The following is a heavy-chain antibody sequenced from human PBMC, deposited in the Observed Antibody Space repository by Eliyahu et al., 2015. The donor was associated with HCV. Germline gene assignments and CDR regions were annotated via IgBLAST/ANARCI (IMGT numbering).Heavy chain of an antibody. CDR3: ARGALPRRGSGSYYFGY. CDR2: INHSGTT. CDR1: GGSFSGYY. Sequence: QVQLQQWGAGLLKPSETLSLTCAVYGGSFSGYYWSWIRQPPGKGLEWIGEINHSGTTNYNPSLKSRVTISVDTSKNQFSLKLSSVTAADTAVYYCARGALPRRGSGSYYFGYWGQGTLVTVSS. J-gene: IGHJ4*02. V-gene: IGHV4-34*01. D-gene: IGHD3-10*01.